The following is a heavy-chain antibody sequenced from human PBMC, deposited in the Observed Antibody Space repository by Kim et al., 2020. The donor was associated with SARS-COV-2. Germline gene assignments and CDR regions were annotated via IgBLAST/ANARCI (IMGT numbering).Heavy chain of an antibody. D-gene: IGHD3-10*01. V-gene: IGHV4-34*01. CDR3: ARGRPGYGSGKNWFDP. Sequence: SETLSLTCAVYGGSFSGYYWSWIRQPPGKGLEWIGEINHSGSTNYNPSLKSRVTISVDTSKNQFSLKLSSVTAADTAVYYCARGRPGYGSGKNWFDPWGQGTLVTVSS. CDR2: INHSGST. J-gene: IGHJ5*02. CDR1: GGSFSGYY.